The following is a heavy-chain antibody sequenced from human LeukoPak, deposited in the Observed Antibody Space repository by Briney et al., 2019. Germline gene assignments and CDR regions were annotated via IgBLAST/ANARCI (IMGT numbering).Heavy chain of an antibody. Sequence: GGTLRLSCAVSGFTFSSYWMNWVRQAPGKGLEWVANIKEDGSEKNYVDSRKGRCTISRDNVKNSLYLQMNSLRAGDTVVYYCARVQYMDVWGKGTTVTVSS. V-gene: IGHV3-7*01. J-gene: IGHJ6*03. CDR3: ARVQYMDV. CDR2: IKEDGSEK. CDR1: GFTFSSYW.